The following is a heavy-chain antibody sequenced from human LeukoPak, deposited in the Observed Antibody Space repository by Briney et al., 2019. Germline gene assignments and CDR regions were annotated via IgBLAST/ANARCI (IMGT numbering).Heavy chain of an antibody. CDR3: ARFTLGWLDP. Sequence: GGSLRLSCAASGFPFKSYAMSWVRQAPGKGLEWISYISSGVTTEYYADSVKGRFTISRDDARDSLYLQMESLRAEDTAVYYCARFTLGWLDPWGQGALVTVSS. J-gene: IGHJ5*02. V-gene: IGHV3-48*01. CDR2: ISSGVTTE. CDR1: GFPFKSYA.